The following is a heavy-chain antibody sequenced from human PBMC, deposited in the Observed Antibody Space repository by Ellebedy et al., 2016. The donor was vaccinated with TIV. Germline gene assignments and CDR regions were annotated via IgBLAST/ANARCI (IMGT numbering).Heavy chain of an antibody. CDR3: ARGGVAGTSWWLDP. Sequence: AASVKVSCKASGYNFTSYAMHWVRQAPGQRLEWMGWNNVGNGNTKYSQKFQGRVTINRDTSASTAYMELSSLRSEDTAVYYCARGGVAGTSWWLDPWGQGTLVTVSS. J-gene: IGHJ5*02. V-gene: IGHV1-3*01. CDR1: GYNFTSYA. D-gene: IGHD2-8*02. CDR2: NNVGNGNT.